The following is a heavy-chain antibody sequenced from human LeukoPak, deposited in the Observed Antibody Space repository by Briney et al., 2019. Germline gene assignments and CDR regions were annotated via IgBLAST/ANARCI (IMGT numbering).Heavy chain of an antibody. J-gene: IGHJ4*02. Sequence: SETLSLTCTVSGGSISSSSYYWGWIRQPPGKGLEWIGYIYYSGSTNYNPSLKSRATISVDTSKNQFSLKLNSVTAADTAVYYCAKRGSNTWSDFDYWGQGTLVTVSS. V-gene: IGHV4-61*05. CDR3: AKRGSNTWSDFDY. D-gene: IGHD6-13*01. CDR1: GGSISSSSYY. CDR2: IYYSGST.